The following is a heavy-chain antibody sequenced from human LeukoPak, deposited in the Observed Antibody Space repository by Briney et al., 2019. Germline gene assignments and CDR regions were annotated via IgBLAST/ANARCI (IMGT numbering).Heavy chain of an antibody. CDR2: ISYDGRNE. J-gene: IGHJ6*02. V-gene: IGHV3-30*04. CDR1: GFTFSIYA. Sequence: GGSLRLSCAASGFTFSIYAMHWVRQAPGKGLEWVAVISYDGRNEYYADSVKGRFTISRDNSKNTLYLQMHSLRAEDTAVYYCARDCCITKTTRGVYYYGMDVWGQGTTVTVSS. D-gene: IGHD1-20*01. CDR3: ARDCCITKTTRGVYYYGMDV.